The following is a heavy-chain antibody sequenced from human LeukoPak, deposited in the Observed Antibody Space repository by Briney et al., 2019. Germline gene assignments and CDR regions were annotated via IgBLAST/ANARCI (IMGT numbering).Heavy chain of an antibody. CDR1: GGSIRSYY. CDR3: ARDRDDGFDL. V-gene: IGHV4-59*01. D-gene: IGHD1-1*01. CDR2: IYYSGNT. J-gene: IGHJ2*01. Sequence: SETLSLTCSVSGGSIRSYYWTWIRQPPGKGLEWIGYIYYSGNTNYNPSLKSRVIISIDTSKNQISLSLSSVAAADTAVYYCARDRDDGFDLWGRGTLVTVSS.